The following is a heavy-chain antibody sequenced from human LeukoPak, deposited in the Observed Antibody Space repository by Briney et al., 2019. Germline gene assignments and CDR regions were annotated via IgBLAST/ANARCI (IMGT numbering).Heavy chain of an antibody. V-gene: IGHV1-2*02. D-gene: IGHD3-10*01. CDR2: INPNSGGT. CDR3: ARFLWFGSYMDV. CDR1: GYTFTGYY. J-gene: IGHJ6*03. Sequence: GASVKVSCKASGYTFTGYYMHWVRQAPGQGLEWMGWINPNSGGTNYAQKFQGRVTMTRDTSISTAYMELRSLRSDDTAVYYCARFLWFGSYMDVWGKGTTVTISS.